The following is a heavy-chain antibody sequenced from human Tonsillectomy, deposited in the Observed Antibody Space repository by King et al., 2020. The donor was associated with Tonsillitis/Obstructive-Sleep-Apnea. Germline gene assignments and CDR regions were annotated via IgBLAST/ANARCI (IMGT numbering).Heavy chain of an antibody. CDR3: ARGGSGGYCSSTSCYRRSYYYGMDV. CDR2: INHSGST. V-gene: IGHV4-34*01. Sequence: VQLQQWGAGLLKLSETLSLTCAVYGGSFSGYYWSWIRQPPGKGLEWNGEINHSGSTNYNPSLKSRVTISVDTSKNQFSLKLSSVTAADTAVYYCARGGSGGYCSSTSCYRRSYYYGMDVWGQGTTVTVSS. D-gene: IGHD2-2*03. J-gene: IGHJ6*02. CDR1: GGSFSGYY.